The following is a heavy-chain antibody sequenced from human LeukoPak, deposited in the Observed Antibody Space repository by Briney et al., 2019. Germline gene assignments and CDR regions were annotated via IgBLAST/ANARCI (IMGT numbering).Heavy chain of an antibody. CDR2: IYYSGST. CDR1: GGSISSHY. V-gene: IGHV4-59*11. CDR3: ARVEDGYNFDY. J-gene: IGHJ4*02. D-gene: IGHD5-24*01. Sequence: SETLSLTCTVSGGSISSHYWSWIRQPPGKGLEWIGYIYYSGSTNYTPSLKSRVTISVDTSKNQFSLKLSSVTAADTAVYYCARVEDGYNFDYWGQGTLVTVSS.